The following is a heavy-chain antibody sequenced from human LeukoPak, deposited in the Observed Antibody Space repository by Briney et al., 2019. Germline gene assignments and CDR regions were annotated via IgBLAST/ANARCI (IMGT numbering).Heavy chain of an antibody. J-gene: IGHJ4*02. D-gene: IGHD3-10*01. CDR2: IYYSGST. V-gene: IGHV4-39*01. CDR3: ASYKDYYGSGSSDY. CDR1: GGSITSNSYS. Sequence: SETLSLTCTVSGGSITSNSYSWGWIRQPPGKGLEWIGSIYYSGSTYYNPSLKSRVTISVDTSKNQFSLKLSSVTAADTAVYYCASYKDYYGSGSSDYWGQGTLVTVSS.